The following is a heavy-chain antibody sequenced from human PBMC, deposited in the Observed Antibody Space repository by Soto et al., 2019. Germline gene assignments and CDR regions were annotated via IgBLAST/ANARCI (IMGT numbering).Heavy chain of an antibody. V-gene: IGHV4-59*08. Sequence: QVQLQESGPGLVKPSETLSLTCTVSGGSISGNYWTSIRQPPGKGLEWIGYVYYSGSTNYNPSLKSRVTISIDTSKNQFSLKLSSVTATDTAVYYCARLWTTVATDYWGQGTLVTVSS. D-gene: IGHD4-17*01. CDR3: ARLWTTVATDY. J-gene: IGHJ4*02. CDR2: VYYSGST. CDR1: GGSISGNY.